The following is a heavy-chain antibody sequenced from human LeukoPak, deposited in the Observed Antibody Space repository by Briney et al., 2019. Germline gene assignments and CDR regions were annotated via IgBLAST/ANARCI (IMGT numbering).Heavy chain of an antibody. J-gene: IGHJ6*02. CDR1: GFTVSSNY. V-gene: IGHV3-66*01. D-gene: IGHD3-10*01. Sequence: GGSLRLSCAASGFTVSSNYMSWVRQAPGKGLEWVSVIYSGGSTYYADSVKGGFTISRDNSKNTLYLQMNSLRAEDTAVYYCASYMVRSYYGMDVWGQGTTVTVSS. CDR2: IYSGGST. CDR3: ASYMVRSYYGMDV.